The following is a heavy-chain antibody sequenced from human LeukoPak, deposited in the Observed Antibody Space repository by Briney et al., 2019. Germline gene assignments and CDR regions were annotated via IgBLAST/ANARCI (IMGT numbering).Heavy chain of an antibody. CDR1: GFTFSSYA. V-gene: IGHV3-23*01. CDR3: ARDRGSYETDYGMDV. D-gene: IGHD5-12*01. CDR2: ISGSGDST. J-gene: IGHJ6*02. Sequence: GGSLRLSCAASGFTFSSYAMSWVRQAPGKGLEWVSAISGSGDSTYYGDSVKGRFTISRDNAKNSLYLQMNSLRAEDTAVYYCARDRGSYETDYGMDVWGQGTTVPSP.